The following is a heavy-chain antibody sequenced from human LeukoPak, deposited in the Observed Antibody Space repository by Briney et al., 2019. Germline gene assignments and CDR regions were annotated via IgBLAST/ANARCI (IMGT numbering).Heavy chain of an antibody. CDR1: GYTFTGYY. J-gene: IGHJ4*02. V-gene: IGHV1-2*02. CDR3: ARLMTTVTTVDY. CDR2: INPNSGGT. Sequence: ASAKVSCKASGYTFTGYYMHWVRQAPGQGLEWMGWINPNSGGTNYAQKFQGRVTMTRDTSISTAYMELSRLRSDDTAVYYCARLMTTVTTVDYWGQGTLVTVSS. D-gene: IGHD4-17*01.